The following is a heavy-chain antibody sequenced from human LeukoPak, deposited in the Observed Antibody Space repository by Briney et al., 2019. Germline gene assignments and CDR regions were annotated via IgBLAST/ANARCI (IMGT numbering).Heavy chain of an antibody. V-gene: IGHV1-2*02. J-gene: IGHJ4*02. CDR1: GYTFTGYY. CDR3: AAQDTAMSPFDY. D-gene: IGHD5-18*01. CDR2: INPNSGGT. Sequence: ASVKVSCKASGYTFTGYYMHWVRQAPGQGLEWMGWINPNSGGTNYAQKFQGRVTMTRDTSISTAYMELSRLRSDDTAVYYCAAQDTAMSPFDYWGQGTLVTVSS.